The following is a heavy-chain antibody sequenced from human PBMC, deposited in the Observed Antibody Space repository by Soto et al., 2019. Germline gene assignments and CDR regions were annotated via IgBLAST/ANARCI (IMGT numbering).Heavy chain of an antibody. D-gene: IGHD6-13*01. CDR1: GFTFSSYG. CDR2: IWYDGSNK. Sequence: GGSLRLSCAASGFTFSSYGMHWVRQAPGKGLEWVAVIWYDGSNKYYADSVKGRFTISRDNSKNTLYLQMNSLRAEDTTVYYCARGPGIAAAGHFDYWGQGTLVTVSS. CDR3: ARGPGIAAAGHFDY. J-gene: IGHJ4*02. V-gene: IGHV3-33*01.